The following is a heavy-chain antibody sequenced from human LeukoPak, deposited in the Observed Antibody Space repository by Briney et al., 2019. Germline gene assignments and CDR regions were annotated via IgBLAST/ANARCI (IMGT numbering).Heavy chain of an antibody. CDR3: ARPGRYCSSTSCFKDAFDI. CDR2: IYYSGST. V-gene: IGHV4-39*07. Sequence: SETLSVTCTVSGGSISSSSYYWGWIRQPPGKGLEWIGSIYYSGSTYYNPSLKSRVTISVDTSKNQFSLKLSSVTAADTAVYYCARPGRYCSSTSCFKDAFDIWGQGTMVTVSS. CDR1: GGSISSSSYY. D-gene: IGHD2-2*01. J-gene: IGHJ3*02.